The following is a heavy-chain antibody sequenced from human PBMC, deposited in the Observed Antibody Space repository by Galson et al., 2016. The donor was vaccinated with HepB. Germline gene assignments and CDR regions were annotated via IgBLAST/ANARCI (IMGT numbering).Heavy chain of an antibody. V-gene: IGHV3-23*01. CDR3: AKAETSFDY. Sequence: SLRLSCAASGFTFSNYAMSWVRQAPGKGLEWVSTISGSGGATYYADSVKGRFTISRDNSKNTLYLQMNTLRAEDTAVYYCAKAETSFDYWGQGTLVTVSS. J-gene: IGHJ4*02. CDR1: GFTFSNYA. CDR2: ISGSGGAT.